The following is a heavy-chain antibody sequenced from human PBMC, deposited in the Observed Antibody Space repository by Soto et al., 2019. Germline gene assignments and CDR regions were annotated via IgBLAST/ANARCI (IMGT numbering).Heavy chain of an antibody. Sequence: SETLSLTCTVSGGSISSGGYYWSWIRQHPGKGLEWIGYIYYSGSTYYNPSLKSRVTISVDTSKNQFSLKLGSVTAADTAVYYCAREDCSSTSCYFDYWGQGTLVTVSS. J-gene: IGHJ4*02. D-gene: IGHD2-2*01. CDR2: IYYSGST. CDR1: GGSISSGGYY. V-gene: IGHV4-31*03. CDR3: AREDCSSTSCYFDY.